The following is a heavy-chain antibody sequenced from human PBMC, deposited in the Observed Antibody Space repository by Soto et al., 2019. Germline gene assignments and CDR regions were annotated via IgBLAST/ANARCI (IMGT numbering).Heavy chain of an antibody. V-gene: IGHV1-8*01. CDR1: GYNFTSCD. J-gene: IGHJ6*03. Sequence: ASSLVTCGASGYNFTSCDINWVRQAIGQRLEWMGWMNPNSGNTGYAQKFQGRVTMTRNTSISTAYMELSSLRSEDTAVYYCARVCEYCDYKNNYYYYYMDFWGKGTTVTVSS. CDR3: ARVCEYCDYKNNYYYYYMDF. CDR2: MNPNSGNT. D-gene: IGHD4-17*01.